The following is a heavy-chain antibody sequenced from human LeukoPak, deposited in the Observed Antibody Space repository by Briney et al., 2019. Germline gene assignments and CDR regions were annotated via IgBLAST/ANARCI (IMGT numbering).Heavy chain of an antibody. CDR1: GGSISSGSYY. V-gene: IGHV4-61*02. J-gene: IGHJ4*02. CDR2: IYTSGST. CDR3: ARDAVVGDLEY. D-gene: IGHD3-10*01. Sequence: SETLSLTCTVSGGSISSGSYYWSWVRQPAGKELEWIGRIYTSGSTNYNPSLKSRVTISVDTSKNQFSLKLSSVGGADTCVYYCARDAVVGDLEYLLQGTLVSVSS.